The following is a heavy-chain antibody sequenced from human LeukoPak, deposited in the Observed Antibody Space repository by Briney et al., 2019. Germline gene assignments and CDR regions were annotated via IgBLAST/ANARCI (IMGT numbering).Heavy chain of an antibody. CDR3: ARRVPVPAAIVAVWFDP. D-gene: IGHD2-2*01. CDR2: IYYSGST. V-gene: IGHV4-39*01. Sequence: PSETLSLTCTVSGGSISSSSYYWGWIRQPPGKGLEWIGSIYYSGSTYYNPSLKSRVTISVDTSKNQFSLKLSSVTAADTAVYYCARRVPVPAAIVAVWFDPWGQGTLVTVSS. J-gene: IGHJ5*02. CDR1: GGSISSSSYY.